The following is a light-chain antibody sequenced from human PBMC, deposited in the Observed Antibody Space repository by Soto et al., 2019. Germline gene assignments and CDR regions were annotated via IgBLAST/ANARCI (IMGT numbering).Light chain of an antibody. CDR2: CXF. Sequence: SVLTQSPGTLSLSPGERATLSXRASNSIRRNYLAWYQQEPGXAPRFXXDCXFSRATGSPDRLSGSGSGTDFTLTISRLEPEYFAVYYCQQYGRSPGTFGQGTKVDIK. J-gene: IGKJ1*01. V-gene: IGKV3-20*01. CDR1: NSIRRNY. CDR3: QQYGRSPGT.